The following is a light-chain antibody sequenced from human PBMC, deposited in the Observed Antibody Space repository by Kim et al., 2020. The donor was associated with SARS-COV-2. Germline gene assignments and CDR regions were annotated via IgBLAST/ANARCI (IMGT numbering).Light chain of an antibody. V-gene: IGKV4-1*01. Sequence: DIVMTQSPDSLAVSLGERATINCKSSQSVLYSSNDKNYLAWYQQRPGQPPKLLIYWASTRESGVPDRFSGSGSGTDFTLTISSLQAEDVAVYYCQQFYSRHPITFGQETRLEIK. CDR3: QQFYSRHPIT. CDR1: QSVLYSSNDKNY. CDR2: WAS. J-gene: IGKJ5*01.